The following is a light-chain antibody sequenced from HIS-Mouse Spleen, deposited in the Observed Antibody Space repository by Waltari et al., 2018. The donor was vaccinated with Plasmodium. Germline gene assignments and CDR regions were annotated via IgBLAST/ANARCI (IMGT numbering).Light chain of an antibody. CDR1: SSDVGGYNY. Sequence: QSALTQPASVSGSPGQSITIPCTGTSSDVGGYNYVSWYTQQPGKAPKLLSYEFSNRRSGVSKRFSGAKSGNTASLTISGLRAEDEADYYCSSYTSSSILYVFGTGTKFTVL. CDR2: EFS. J-gene: IGLJ1*01. CDR3: SSYTSSSILYV. V-gene: IGLV2-14*01.